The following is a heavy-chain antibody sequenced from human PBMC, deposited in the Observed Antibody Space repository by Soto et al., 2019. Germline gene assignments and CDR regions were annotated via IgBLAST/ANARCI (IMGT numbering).Heavy chain of an antibody. D-gene: IGHD2-2*02. J-gene: IGHJ4*02. CDR3: AKLSNCSSTSCYSPYYFDY. Sequence: GGSLRLSCAASGFTFSSYAMSWVRQAPGKGLEWVSAISGSGGSTYYADSVKGRFTISRDNSKNTLYLHMNSLRAEDSAVYYCAKLSNCSSTSCYSPYYFDYWGPETLVTVSS. CDR2: ISGSGGST. V-gene: IGHV3-23*01. CDR1: GFTFSSYA.